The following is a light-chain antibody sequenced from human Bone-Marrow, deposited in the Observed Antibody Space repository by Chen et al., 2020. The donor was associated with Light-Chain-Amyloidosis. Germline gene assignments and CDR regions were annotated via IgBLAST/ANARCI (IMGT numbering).Light chain of an antibody. CDR1: SSDVGGDNH. CDR3: SSYTITNTLV. Sequence: QSALTQPASVSGSPGQSITISCTETSSDVGGDNHVSWYQQHPDKAPKLMIYEVTNRPSWVPDRFSGSKSDHTASLTISGLQTEDEADYFCSSYTITNTLVFGSGTRVTVL. J-gene: IGLJ1*01. CDR2: EVT. V-gene: IGLV2-14*01.